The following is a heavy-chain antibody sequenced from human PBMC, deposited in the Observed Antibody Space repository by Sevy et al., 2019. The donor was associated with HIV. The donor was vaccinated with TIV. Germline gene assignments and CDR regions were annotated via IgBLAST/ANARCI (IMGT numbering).Heavy chain of an antibody. CDR1: GGTFSSYA. CDR2: IIPIFGTA. CDR3: ARSNVRGYSHGRTPSHYYYMDV. V-gene: IGHV1-69*06. D-gene: IGHD5-18*01. Sequence: ASVKVSCKASGGTFSSYAISWVRQAPGQGLEWMGGIIPIFGTANYAQKFQGRVTITADKSTSTAYMELSSLRSEDTAVYYCARSNVRGYSHGRTPSHYYYMDVWGKGTTVTVSS. J-gene: IGHJ6*03.